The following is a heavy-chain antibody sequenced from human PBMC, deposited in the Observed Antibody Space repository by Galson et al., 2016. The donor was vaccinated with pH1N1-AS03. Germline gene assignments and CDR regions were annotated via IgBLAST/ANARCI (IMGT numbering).Heavy chain of an antibody. D-gene: IGHD1-1*01. CDR1: GFNFDKYT. Sequence: SLRLSCAASGFNFDKYTMTWVRQAPGKGLEWISSISSNSASTYYADSLKGRFTVSRDNAKNSLYLQMDSLSAEDTAVYYCAKVGGVFYWNDYNYMDVWGTGTTVTVAS. CDR3: AKVGGVFYWNDYNYMDV. J-gene: IGHJ6*03. V-gene: IGHV3-21*01. CDR2: ISSNSAST.